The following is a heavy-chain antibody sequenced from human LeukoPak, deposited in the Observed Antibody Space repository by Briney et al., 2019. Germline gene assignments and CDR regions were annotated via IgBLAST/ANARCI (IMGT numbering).Heavy chain of an antibody. CDR1: GFTVSSNY. J-gene: IGHJ4*02. CDR3: ARDPRGEIYSGYDTLGDY. V-gene: IGHV3-66*01. D-gene: IGHD5-12*01. Sequence: GGSLRLSCAASGFTVSSNYMSWVRQAPGKGLEWVSVIYSGGSTYYADSVKGRFTISRDNSKNTLYLQMNSLRAEDTAVYYCARDPRGEIYSGYDTLGDYWGQGTLVTVSS. CDR2: IYSGGST.